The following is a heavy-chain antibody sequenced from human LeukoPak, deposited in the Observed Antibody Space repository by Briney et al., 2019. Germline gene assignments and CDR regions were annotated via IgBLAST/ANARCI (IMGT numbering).Heavy chain of an antibody. V-gene: IGHV1-2*02. CDR1: GYTFTGYY. Sequence: VSVKVSCKASGYTFTGYYMHWVRQAPGQGLEWMGWINPNSGGTNYAQKFQGRVTMTRDTSTSTAYMELSRLRSDDTAVYYCASTYYYDSSGYSPGGYWGQGTLVTVSS. CDR2: INPNSGGT. D-gene: IGHD3-22*01. J-gene: IGHJ4*02. CDR3: ASTYYYDSSGYSPGGY.